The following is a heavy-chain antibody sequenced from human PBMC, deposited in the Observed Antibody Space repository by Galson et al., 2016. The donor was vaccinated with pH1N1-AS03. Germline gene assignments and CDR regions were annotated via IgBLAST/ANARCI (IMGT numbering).Heavy chain of an antibody. D-gene: IGHD5-12*01. J-gene: IGHJ4*02. CDR3: ARDSGYGGTFDN. Sequence: SLRLSCAASEYTFSIHHMSWVRQAPGKGLEWASYINTRSDTIYYADTVKGRFTISRDNAKNSLYLQMSSLRDDDTAVYYCARDSGYGGTFDNWGQGALVTVSS. V-gene: IGHV3-48*02. CDR1: EYTFSIHH. CDR2: INTRSDTI.